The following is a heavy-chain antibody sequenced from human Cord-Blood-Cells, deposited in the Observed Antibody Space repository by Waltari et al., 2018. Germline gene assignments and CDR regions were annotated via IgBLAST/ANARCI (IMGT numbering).Heavy chain of an antibody. V-gene: IGHV3-21*01. D-gene: IGHD3-10*01. CDR2: ISSSSSYI. CDR1: GFPFSSYS. Sequence: EVQLVESGGGLVKPGGSLRLSCAASGFPFSSYSMNWVRQAPGKGLEWVSSISSSSSYIYYADSVKGRFTISRDNAKNSLYLQMNSLRAEDTAVYYCVRSGYFGDAFDIWGQGTMVTVSS. CDR3: VRSGYFGDAFDI. J-gene: IGHJ3*02.